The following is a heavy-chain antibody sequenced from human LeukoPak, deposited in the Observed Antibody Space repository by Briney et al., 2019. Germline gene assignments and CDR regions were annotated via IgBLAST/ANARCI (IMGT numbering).Heavy chain of an antibody. Sequence: AGSLTLSCAVSGGSFSSYSLSWVRQAPGKGLEWVSDVSGSGGTTYYADSVKGRFTISRDNAKNTLYLQMNSLRAEDTAVYYCAKSDYYDSSGHPSSFEYWGQGTLVTVSS. D-gene: IGHD3-22*01. J-gene: IGHJ4*02. V-gene: IGHV3-23*01. CDR3: AKSDYYDSSGHPSSFEY. CDR1: GGSFSSYS. CDR2: VSGSGGTT.